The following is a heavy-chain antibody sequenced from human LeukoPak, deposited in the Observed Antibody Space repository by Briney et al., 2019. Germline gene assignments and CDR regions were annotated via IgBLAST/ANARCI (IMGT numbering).Heavy chain of an antibody. Sequence: SETLSLTCTVSGGSISSYYWSWIRQPPGKGLEWIGYIYYSGSTNYNPSLKSRVTISVDTSKNQFSLKLSSVTAADTAVYYCARDRSGSGWYSTGYYYGMDVWGQGTTVTVSS. D-gene: IGHD6-19*01. J-gene: IGHJ6*02. V-gene: IGHV4-59*01. CDR1: GGSISSYY. CDR3: ARDRSGSGWYSTGYYYGMDV. CDR2: IYYSGST.